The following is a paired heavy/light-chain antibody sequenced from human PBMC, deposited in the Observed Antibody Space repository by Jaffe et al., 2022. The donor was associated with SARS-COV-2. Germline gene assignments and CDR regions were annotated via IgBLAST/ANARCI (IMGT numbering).Light chain of an antibody. J-gene: IGLJ3*02. V-gene: IGLV1-51*02. CDR2: ENN. CDR1: SSNIGNNY. CDR3: GTWDSSLSDVV. Sequence: QSVLTQPPSVSAAPGQKVTISCSGSSSNIGNNYVSWYHQLPGTAPKLLIYENNKRPSGIPDRFSGSKSGTSATLGITGLQTGDEADYYCGTWDSSLSDVVFGGGTKLTVL.
Heavy chain of an antibody. Sequence: EVQLVQSGAEVKKPGESLKISCKGSGYSFSDYWIGWVRQMPGKGLEWMGIIYPGDSDTRYSPSFQGQVTISADKSISTIYLQWTRLKASDTAMYYCARRRGSGCGYSTCNWFDPWGLGTLVTVSS. CDR2: IYPGDSDT. J-gene: IGHJ5*02. D-gene: IGHD3-22*01. CDR1: GYSFSDYW. CDR3: ARRRGSGCGYSTCNWFDP. V-gene: IGHV5-51*01.